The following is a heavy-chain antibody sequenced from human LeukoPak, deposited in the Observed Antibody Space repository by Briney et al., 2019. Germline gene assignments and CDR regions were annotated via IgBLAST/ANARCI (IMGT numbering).Heavy chain of an antibody. Sequence: GASVTVSCTASGYTFTGYYMHWVRQAPGQGLEWMGWINPNSGGTNYAQKFQGRVTMTRDTSISTAYMELSRLRSDDTAVYYCARETQQQLVARVGWFDPWGHGTLVTVSS. D-gene: IGHD6-13*01. CDR1: GYTFTGYY. CDR2: INPNSGGT. J-gene: IGHJ5*02. CDR3: ARETQQQLVARVGWFDP. V-gene: IGHV1-2*02.